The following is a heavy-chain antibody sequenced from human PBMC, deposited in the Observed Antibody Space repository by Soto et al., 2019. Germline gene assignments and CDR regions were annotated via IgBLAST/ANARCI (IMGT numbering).Heavy chain of an antibody. CDR2: FYSITGNT. J-gene: IGHJ4*02. CDR1: GFTFSNFA. D-gene: IGHD1-1*01. V-gene: IGHV3-23*01. CDR3: ARDPPYRMYYFHY. Sequence: EVQLLESGGGLVQPGGSLRLSCAASGFTFSNFAMSWARQAPGKGLEWVSTFYSITGNTFYADSVKGRFTISRDNSKNTLYLEMSSLRAEDTAVYYCARDPPYRMYYFHYWGQGTLVTVSS.